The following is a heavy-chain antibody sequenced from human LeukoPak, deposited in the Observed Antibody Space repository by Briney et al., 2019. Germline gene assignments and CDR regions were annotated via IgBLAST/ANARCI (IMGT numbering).Heavy chain of an antibody. CDR1: GFTFINYW. CDR3: ATGLINAYEI. D-gene: IGHD3-16*01. Sequence: PGGSLRLSCAASGFTFINYWMHWVRQAPGKGLVWVSRVKGDGTSTIYADFVKGRFTISRDNAKNTIYLQMNSLRSDDTAVYYCATGLINAYEIWGQGTMLTVSS. J-gene: IGHJ3*02. CDR2: VKGDGTST. V-gene: IGHV3-74*01.